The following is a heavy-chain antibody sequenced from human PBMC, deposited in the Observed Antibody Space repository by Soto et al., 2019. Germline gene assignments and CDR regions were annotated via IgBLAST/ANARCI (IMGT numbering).Heavy chain of an antibody. V-gene: IGHV4-61*01. J-gene: IGHJ4*02. D-gene: IGHD1-1*01. CDR2: IYYSGST. CDR1: GGSVSSGSYY. Sequence: SETLSLTCTVSGGSVSSGSYYWSWIRQPPGKGLEWIGYIYYSGSTNYNPSLKIRVTLSKDTSKNQVVLTLTNMDPVDTGTFYCARMLKGGTLDWNQIDFWGQEILVTVSS. CDR3: ARMLKGGTLDWNQIDF.